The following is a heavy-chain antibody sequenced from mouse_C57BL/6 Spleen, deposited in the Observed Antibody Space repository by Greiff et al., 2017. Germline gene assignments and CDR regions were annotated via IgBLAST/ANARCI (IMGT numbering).Heavy chain of an antibody. CDR1: GFNIKDYY. CDR3: DCNSYGVGTVDV. CDR2: IDPEDGET. J-gene: IGHJ1*03. D-gene: IGHD1-1*01. Sequence: EVQLQQSGAELVKPGASVKLSCTASGFNIKDYYMHWVKQRTEQGLAWIGRIDPEDGETKYASKFQGKATITADTSSTTTYLQLSSLTSEDTAVYYCDCNSYGVGTVDVWGKGTTVTVSS. V-gene: IGHV14-2*01.